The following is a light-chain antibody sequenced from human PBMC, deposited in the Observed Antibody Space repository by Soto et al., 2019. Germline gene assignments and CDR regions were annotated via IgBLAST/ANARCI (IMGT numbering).Light chain of an antibody. CDR2: GAS. V-gene: IGKV3-20*01. CDR3: QQYGSSPTT. Sequence: ENVLTQSPGTLSLSPGARATLSCRASQSITGTYLAWYQQKPGQAPRLLIYGASNRATGIPDRFSGSGSGTDFTLTISRLEPEDFAVYFCQQYGSSPTTFGQGTKVDIK. CDR1: QSITGTY. J-gene: IGKJ1*01.